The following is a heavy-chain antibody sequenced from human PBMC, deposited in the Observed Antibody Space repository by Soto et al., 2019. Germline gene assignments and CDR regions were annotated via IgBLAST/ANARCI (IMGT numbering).Heavy chain of an antibody. D-gene: IGHD2-15*01. J-gene: IGHJ4*02. CDR1: GGSFSGYY. CDR3: ARVADCSGGSCYFSVDY. CDR2: INHSGST. V-gene: IGHV4-34*01. Sequence: AETLSLTWAVYGGSFSGYYCSWIRQPPGKGLEWIGEINHSGSTNYNPSLKSRVTISVDTSKNQFSLKLSSVTAADTAVYYCARVADCSGGSCYFSVDYWGQGTLVTVSS.